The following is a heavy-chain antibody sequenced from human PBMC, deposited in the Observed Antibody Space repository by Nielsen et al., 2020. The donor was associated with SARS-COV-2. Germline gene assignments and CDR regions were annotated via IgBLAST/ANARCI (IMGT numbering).Heavy chain of an antibody. D-gene: IGHD4/OR15-4a*01. Sequence: GGSLRLSCAASGFSFSNYAMHWVRQAPGKGLEWVAIIWFDGSDKYYADSVKGRFTISRDNSKNTLYLLLDSLRAEDTATYYCVRVPLGGAFYYMDVWGKGTTVTVSS. CDR1: GFSFSNYA. CDR2: IWFDGSDK. J-gene: IGHJ6*03. CDR3: VRVPLGGAFYYMDV. V-gene: IGHV3-33*08.